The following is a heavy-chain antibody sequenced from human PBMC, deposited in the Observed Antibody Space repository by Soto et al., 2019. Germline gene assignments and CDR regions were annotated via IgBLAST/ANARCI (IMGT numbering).Heavy chain of an antibody. Sequence: SETLSLTCTVSGGSISSYYWSWIRQPPGKGLEWIGYIYYSGSTNYNPSLKSRVTISVDTSKNQFSLKLSSVTAADTAVYYCARRKLYSNRYYYYYYYMDVWGKGTTVTVSS. V-gene: IGHV4-59*08. CDR1: GGSISSYY. D-gene: IGHD4-4*01. CDR3: ARRKLYSNRYYYYYYYMDV. CDR2: IYYSGST. J-gene: IGHJ6*03.